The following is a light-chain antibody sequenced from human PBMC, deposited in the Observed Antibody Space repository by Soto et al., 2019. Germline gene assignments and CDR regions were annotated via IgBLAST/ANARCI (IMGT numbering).Light chain of an antibody. CDR3: SSYTSSSTLVV. CDR1: SSDVGGYNY. J-gene: IGLJ2*01. V-gene: IGLV2-14*03. Sequence: QSALTQPASVSGSPGQSITISCTGTSSDVGGYNYVSWYQQHPGKAPKLMIYDVSNRPSGVSNRFSGSKSVNTASLTISGLQAEDEADYYCSSYTSSSTLVVFGGGTKLTFL. CDR2: DVS.